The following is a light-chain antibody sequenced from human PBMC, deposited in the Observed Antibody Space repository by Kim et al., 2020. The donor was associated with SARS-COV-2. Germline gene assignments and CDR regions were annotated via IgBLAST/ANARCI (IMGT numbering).Light chain of an antibody. CDR1: QSVSSN. J-gene: IGKJ2*01. V-gene: IGKV3D-15*03. Sequence: EIVMTQSPATLSVSPGERATLSCRASQSVSSNLAWYQQKPGQAPRLLIYGASIRATGIPARFSGSGSGTEFTLTISILQSEDFAVYYLPQDNNWGYTFGQGTKLEI. CDR2: GAS. CDR3: PQDNNWGYT.